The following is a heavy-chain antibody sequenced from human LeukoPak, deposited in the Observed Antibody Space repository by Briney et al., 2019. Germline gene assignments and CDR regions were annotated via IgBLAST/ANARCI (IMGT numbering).Heavy chain of an antibody. CDR1: GFTFSNAW. CDR3: ASDGAYGSHPLLWY. Sequence: PGGSLRLSCAASGFTFSNAWMSWVRQAPGKGLEWIGSIYYSGSTYYNPSLKSRVTISVDTSKNQFSLKLSSVTAADTAVYYCASDGAYGSHPLLWYWGQGTLVTVSS. V-gene: IGHV4-4*02. CDR2: IYYSGST. J-gene: IGHJ4*02. D-gene: IGHD3-10*01.